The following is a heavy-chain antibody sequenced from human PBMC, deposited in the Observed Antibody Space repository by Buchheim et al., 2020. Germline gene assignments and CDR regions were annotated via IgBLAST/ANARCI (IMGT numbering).Heavy chain of an antibody. CDR2: IYTSGST. CDR3: ARVVVYYDILTGYSLDNWFDP. Sequence: QVQLQESGPGLVKPSQTLSLTCTVSGGSISSGSYYWSWIRPPAGKGLEWIGRIYTSGSTNYNPSLKSRVTITVDTSKNQFPLKLSSVTAADTAVYYCARVVVYYDILTGYSLDNWFDPWGQGTL. CDR1: GGSISSGSYY. D-gene: IGHD3-9*01. V-gene: IGHV4-61*02. J-gene: IGHJ5*02.